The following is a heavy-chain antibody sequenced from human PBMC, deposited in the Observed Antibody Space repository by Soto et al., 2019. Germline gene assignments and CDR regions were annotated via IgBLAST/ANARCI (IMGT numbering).Heavy chain of an antibody. J-gene: IGHJ4*02. CDR3: AKALATLIVVVPAAMAVTDY. Sequence: SETLSLTCTVSGGSISSGCYYWSWIRKHPGKGLEWIGYIYYSGSTYYNPSLKSRVTISVDTSKNQFSLKLSSVTAADTAVYYCAKALATLIVVVPAAMAVTDYWGQGTLVTVSS. D-gene: IGHD2-2*01. CDR2: IYYSGST. V-gene: IGHV4-31*03. CDR1: GGSISSGCYY.